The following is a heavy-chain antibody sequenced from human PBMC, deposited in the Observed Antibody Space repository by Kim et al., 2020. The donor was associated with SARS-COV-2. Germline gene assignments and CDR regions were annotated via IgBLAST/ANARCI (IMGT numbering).Heavy chain of an antibody. CDR3: ASTNYNWFDP. D-gene: IGHD2-8*01. V-gene: IGHV7-4-1*02. J-gene: IGHJ5*02. CDR2: INTNTGNP. Sequence: ASVKVSCKASGYTFTSYAMNWVGQAPGQGLEWMGWINTNTGNPTYAQGFTGRFVFHLDTSVSTAYLQISSLKAEDTAVYYCASTNYNWFDPWGQGTLVTVSS. CDR1: GYTFTSYA.